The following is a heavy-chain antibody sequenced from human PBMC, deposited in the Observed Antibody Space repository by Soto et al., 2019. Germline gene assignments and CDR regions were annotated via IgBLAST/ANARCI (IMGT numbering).Heavy chain of an antibody. CDR3: ASEGYCSGGSCEPYYYGMDV. CDR2: IIPRSATS. J-gene: IGHJ6*02. CDR1: GDTFSTYT. D-gene: IGHD2-15*01. Sequence: ASVKVSCKASGDTFSTYTITCMRQAPGQGLEWMGGIIPRSATSNYAQKLQGRVTMTTDTSTSTAYMELRSLRSDDTAVYYCASEGYCSGGSCEPYYYGMDVWGQGTTVTVSS. V-gene: IGHV1-18*01.